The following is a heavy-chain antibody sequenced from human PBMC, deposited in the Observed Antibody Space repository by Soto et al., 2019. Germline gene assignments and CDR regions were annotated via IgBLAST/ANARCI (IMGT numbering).Heavy chain of an antibody. CDR2: IYYSGTT. D-gene: IGHD6-13*01. Sequence: SETLSLTCTVSGGSVISGDYYWSWIRQPLGKGLEWIGYIYYSGTTYYNPSLKSRFTISVDTSKNQFSLNLSSVTAADTAVYYCARVLRSSWYVFDYWGQGTPVTVSS. J-gene: IGHJ4*02. CDR1: GGSVISGDYY. V-gene: IGHV4-30-4*01. CDR3: ARVLRSSWYVFDY.